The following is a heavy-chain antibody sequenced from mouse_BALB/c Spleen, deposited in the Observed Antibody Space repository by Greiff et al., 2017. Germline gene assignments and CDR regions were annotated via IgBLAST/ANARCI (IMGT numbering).Heavy chain of an antibody. Sequence: EVKLLESGGGLVKPGGSLKLSCAASGFTFTSYTMSWVRQTPEKRLEWVATISRGGSYTYYPDSVKGRFTIPRDNANNTLYLQMSSLKSEDTAMYYCTRGGYDEDYYAMDYWGQGTSVTVSS. V-gene: IGHV5-6-4*01. J-gene: IGHJ4*01. D-gene: IGHD2-14*01. CDR2: ISRGGSYT. CDR1: GFTFTSYT. CDR3: TRGGYDEDYYAMDY.